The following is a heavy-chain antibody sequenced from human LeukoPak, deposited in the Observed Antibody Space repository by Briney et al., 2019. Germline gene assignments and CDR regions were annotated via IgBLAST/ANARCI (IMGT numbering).Heavy chain of an antibody. D-gene: IGHD5-18*01. V-gene: IGHV4-39*07. CDR1: GDSISRSSYY. J-gene: IGHJ5*02. CDR2: IYHSGST. Sequence: SETLSLTCTVSGDSISRSSYYWGWIRQPPGKGLEWIGSIYHSGSTYYNPSLKSRVTISVDTSKNQFSLKLSSVTAADTAVYYCARAVDTAMVKEDVPNWFDPWGQGTLVTVSS. CDR3: ARAVDTAMVKEDVPNWFDP.